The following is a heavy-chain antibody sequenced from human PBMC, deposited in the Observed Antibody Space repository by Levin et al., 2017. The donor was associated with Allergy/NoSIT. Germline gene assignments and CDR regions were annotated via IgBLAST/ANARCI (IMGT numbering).Heavy chain of an antibody. J-gene: IGHJ6*02. CDR1: GYTFTGFY. Sequence: ASVKVSCKASGYTFTGFYIHWVRQAPGQGLEWVGWIKPNSGDTDYAQKFQGRVSMTTDTSISTAYMELSRLRSDDTAVYFCARFRMVRGVNFALDVWGQGTTVTVSS. CDR2: IKPNSGDT. V-gene: IGHV1-2*02. CDR3: ARFRMVRGVNFALDV. D-gene: IGHD3-10*01.